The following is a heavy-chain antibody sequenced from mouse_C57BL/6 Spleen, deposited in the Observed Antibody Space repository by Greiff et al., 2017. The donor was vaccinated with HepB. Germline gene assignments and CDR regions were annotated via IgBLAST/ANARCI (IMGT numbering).Heavy chain of an antibody. CDR3: ARYYYGSRGSYWYFDV. CDR1: GYTFTDYN. J-gene: IGHJ1*03. CDR2: INPNNGGT. D-gene: IGHD1-1*01. V-gene: IGHV1-18*01. Sequence: EVQLQQSGPELVKPGASVKIPCKASGYTFTDYNMDWVKQSHGKSLEWIGDINPNNGGTIYNQKFKGKATLTVDKSSSTAYMELRSLTSEDTAVYYCARYYYGSRGSYWYFDVWGTGTTVTVSS.